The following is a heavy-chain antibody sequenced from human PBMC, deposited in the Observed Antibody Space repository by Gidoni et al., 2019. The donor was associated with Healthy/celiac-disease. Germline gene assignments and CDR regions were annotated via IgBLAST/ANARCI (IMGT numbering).Heavy chain of an antibody. Sequence: ELQLVLSVGGVVKPGGSLSLSCASSGFTFSSYSMNWVRQAPGKGLEWGSSISSSSSYIYYADSVKGRFTISRDNAKNSLYLQMNSLRAEDTAVYYCARSTVTLDYWGQGTLVTVSS. CDR2: ISSSSSYI. D-gene: IGHD4-17*01. V-gene: IGHV3-21*01. CDR3: ARSTVTLDY. CDR1: GFTFSSYS. J-gene: IGHJ4*02.